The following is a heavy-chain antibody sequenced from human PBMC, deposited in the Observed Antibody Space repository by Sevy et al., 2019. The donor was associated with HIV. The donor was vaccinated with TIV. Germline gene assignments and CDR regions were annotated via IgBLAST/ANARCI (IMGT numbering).Heavy chain of an antibody. D-gene: IGHD1-26*01. CDR1: GGSITSLY. V-gene: IGHV4-59*08. J-gene: IGHJ4*02. CDR2: IYYNGHI. CDR3: AGENAWGRGYS. Sequence: SETLSLTCTVSGGSITSLYWNWIRQPPGKGLEWLANIYYNGHINYNPSLKSRVTLSLDTSKNHFSLRLSSVTAADTAMYYCAGENAWGRGYSWGQGTLVTVSS.